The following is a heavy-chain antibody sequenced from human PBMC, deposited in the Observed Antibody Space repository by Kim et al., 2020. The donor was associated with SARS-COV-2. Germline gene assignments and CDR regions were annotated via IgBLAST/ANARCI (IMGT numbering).Heavy chain of an antibody. CDR2: IKSKTDGGTT. CDR3: TSGWAAVGFDP. V-gene: IGHV3-15*01. CDR1: GFTFSNAW. J-gene: IGHJ5*02. Sequence: GGSLRLSCAASGFTFSNAWMSWVRQAPGKGLEWVGRIKSKTDGGTTDYAAPVKGRFTISRDDSKNTLYLQMNSLKTEDTAVYYCTSGWAAVGFDPWGQGTLVTVSS. D-gene: IGHD6-13*01.